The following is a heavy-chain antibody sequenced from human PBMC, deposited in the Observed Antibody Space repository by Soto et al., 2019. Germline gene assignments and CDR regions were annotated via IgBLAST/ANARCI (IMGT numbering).Heavy chain of an antibody. CDR3: ARAFLPRAAAGTRDYYMDV. V-gene: IGHV4-34*01. D-gene: IGHD6-13*01. CDR2: INHSGST. CDR1: GGSFSGYY. Sequence: SETLSLTCAVYGGSFSGYYWIWIRQPPGKGLEWIGEINHSGSTNYNPSLKSRVTISVDTSKNQFSLKLSSVTAADTAVYYCARAFLPRAAAGTRDYYMDVWGKGTTVTVSS. J-gene: IGHJ6*03.